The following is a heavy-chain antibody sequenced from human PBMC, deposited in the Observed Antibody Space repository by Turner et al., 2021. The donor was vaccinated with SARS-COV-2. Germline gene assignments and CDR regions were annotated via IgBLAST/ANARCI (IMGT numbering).Heavy chain of an antibody. J-gene: IGHJ3*01. CDR1: GYTFSDFY. V-gene: IGHV1-46*01. CDR2: LNPSGGGT. Sequence: VHLFLSEPEARKPWASVKISCKSSGYTFSDFYIHWVRQAPGQGLEWMGILNPSGGGTSYAKDFQGRITMTGDTSTSTVYMELSSMGSEDTAVYFCARDPRVQAVTNVSDAFDLWGQGTMVAVSS. CDR3: ARDPRVQAVTNVSDAFDL. D-gene: IGHD4-17*01.